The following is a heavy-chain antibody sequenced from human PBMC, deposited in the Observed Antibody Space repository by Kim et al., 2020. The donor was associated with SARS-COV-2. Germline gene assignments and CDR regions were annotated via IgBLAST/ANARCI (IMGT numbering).Heavy chain of an antibody. CDR2: T. D-gene: IGHD1-1*01. Sequence: THHNPSHKRRVTITVTTSKNQFSLKLSSVTAADTAVYYCARQVECWYFDLWGRGTLVTVSS. V-gene: IGHV4-39*01. J-gene: IGHJ2*01. CDR3: ARQVECWYFDL.